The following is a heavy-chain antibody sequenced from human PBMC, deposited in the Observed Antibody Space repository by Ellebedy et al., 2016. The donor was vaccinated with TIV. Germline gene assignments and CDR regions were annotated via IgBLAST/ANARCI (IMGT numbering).Heavy chain of an antibody. V-gene: IGHV3-66*01. D-gene: IGHD3-10*01. Sequence: GESLKISCVVSGFTINSNYMSWVRQAPGRGLEWVSVISVGGSAYYADSVEGRFTISRDNSRNTLFLQMNGLRAEDTAVYYCAGETVNDVDLDLWGLFDVWGQGTTVTVSS. J-gene: IGHJ3*01. CDR2: ISVGGSA. CDR3: AGETVNDVDLDLWGLFDV. CDR1: GFTINSNY.